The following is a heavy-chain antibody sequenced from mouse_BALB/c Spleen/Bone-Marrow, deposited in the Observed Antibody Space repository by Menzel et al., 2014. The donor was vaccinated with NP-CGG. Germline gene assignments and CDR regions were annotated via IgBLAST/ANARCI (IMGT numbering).Heavy chain of an antibody. D-gene: IGHD1-1*01. Sequence: VQLKQSGPELVKPGASVKVSCKASGYAFTSYNMYWVKQSHGKSLEWIGYIDPYNGGTSYNQKFKGKATLTVDKSSSTAYMHFNNLTSEGSAVYYCARDKCFGSSTGFAYWGQGTLVTVSA. CDR2: IDPYNGGT. J-gene: IGHJ3*01. V-gene: IGHV1S135*01. CDR1: GYAFTSYN. CDR3: ARDKCFGSSTGFAY.